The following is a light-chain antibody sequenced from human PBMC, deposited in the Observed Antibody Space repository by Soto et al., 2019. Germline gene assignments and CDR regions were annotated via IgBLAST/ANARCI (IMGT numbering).Light chain of an antibody. CDR2: TAS. CDR3: QQTSSTLNS. J-gene: IGKJ2*03. V-gene: IGKV1-39*01. Sequence: DIQVTQSPSSLSASVGDRVTITCRASQNIRTYLNWYQQRPGKPPKLLIHTASTLQSGVPSRFSGSGSGTDFTLTISSLQPEDFATYYCQQTSSTLNSFGQATKLEIK. CDR1: QNIRTY.